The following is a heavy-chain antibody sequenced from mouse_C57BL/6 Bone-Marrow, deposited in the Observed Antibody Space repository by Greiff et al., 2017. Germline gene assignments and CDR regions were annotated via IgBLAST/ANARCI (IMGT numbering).Heavy chain of an antibody. V-gene: IGHV5-15*01. CDR3: ARVGYYGALDY. D-gene: IGHD1-1*01. Sequence: EVQRVESGGGLVQPGGSLKLSCAASGFTFSDYGMAWVRQAPRKGLEWVGFISHLAYSIYYADTVTGRFTLSRENANNTLDLEMSSLSSEDTAMYYCARVGYYGALDYWGQGTTLSVAS. CDR2: ISHLAYSI. J-gene: IGHJ2*01. CDR1: GFTFSDYG.